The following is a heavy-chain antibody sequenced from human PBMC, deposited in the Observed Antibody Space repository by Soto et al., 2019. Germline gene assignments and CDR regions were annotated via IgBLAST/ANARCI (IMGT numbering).Heavy chain of an antibody. CDR3: ARKIITGDHSGTFDL. Sequence: VSLRLSCAASDFAFGSHTMAWVRQAPGKGLEWVSSISSATTYILYVDSVRGRFTISRDNAKKSLFLQMDSLTADDTAVYFCARKIITGDHSGTFDLWGQGTMVTVSS. J-gene: IGHJ3*01. CDR2: ISSATTYI. V-gene: IGHV3-21*01. CDR1: DFAFGSHT. D-gene: IGHD7-27*01.